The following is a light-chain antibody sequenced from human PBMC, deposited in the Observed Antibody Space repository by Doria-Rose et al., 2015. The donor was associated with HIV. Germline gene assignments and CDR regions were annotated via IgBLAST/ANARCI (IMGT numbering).Light chain of an antibody. V-gene: IGKV3-20*01. Sequence: EIVLTQSPGTLSLSPGERATLSCRASQSFSSTYLAWYQQKPGQAPSLLIYDGSTRATGIPVRFSSSGSGTDFTLTINRLEREDFALYYCHQYGTSWTFGQGTKVEI. CDR3: HQYGTSWT. J-gene: IGKJ1*01. CDR2: DGS. CDR1: QSFSSTY.